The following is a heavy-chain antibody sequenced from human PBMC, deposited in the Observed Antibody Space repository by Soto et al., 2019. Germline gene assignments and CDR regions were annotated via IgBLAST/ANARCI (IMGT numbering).Heavy chain of an antibody. CDR1: EFPFNTAG. V-gene: IGHV3-23*01. D-gene: IGHD5-18*01. Sequence: VQLLESGGGLVRRGGSLRLSCAASEFPFNTAGMSWVRQAPGQGLEWVAGISGSGISTYYADSVKGRFTISRDNSLNTLYLQMHSLGVEDTAVYYCAKDRYGDAGDGLESWGQGALVTVSS. J-gene: IGHJ4*02. CDR3: AKDRYGDAGDGLES. CDR2: ISGSGIST.